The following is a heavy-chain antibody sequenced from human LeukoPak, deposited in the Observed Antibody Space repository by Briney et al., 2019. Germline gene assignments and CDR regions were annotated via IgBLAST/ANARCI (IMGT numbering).Heavy chain of an antibody. CDR3: ARGAIWQQLVFDY. J-gene: IGHJ4*02. CDR1: GGSISSSSYY. D-gene: IGHD6-13*01. V-gene: IGHV4-39*07. Sequence: SETLSLTCTVSGGSISSSSYYWGWIRQPPGKGLEWIGSIYYSGSTNYNPSLKSRVTISVDTSKNQFSLKLSSVTAADTAVYYCARGAIWQQLVFDYWGQGTLVTVSS. CDR2: IYYSGST.